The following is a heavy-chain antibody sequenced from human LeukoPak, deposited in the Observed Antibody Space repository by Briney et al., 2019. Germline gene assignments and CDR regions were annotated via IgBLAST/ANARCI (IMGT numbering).Heavy chain of an antibody. CDR3: AKPTRRFGELFDAFDI. CDR1: GYTFINYG. D-gene: IGHD3-10*01. Sequence: GASVKVSCKASGYTFINYGISWVRQAPGQGLEWMGWISAYNGNANYAQKLQGRVTITRDTSSTTAYLDLRSLTSDDTAVYYCAKPTRRFGELFDAFDIWGQGTMVTVSS. CDR2: ISAYNGNA. J-gene: IGHJ3*02. V-gene: IGHV1-18*01.